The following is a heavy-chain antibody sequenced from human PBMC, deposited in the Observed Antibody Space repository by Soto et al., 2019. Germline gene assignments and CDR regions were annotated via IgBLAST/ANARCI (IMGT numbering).Heavy chain of an antibody. CDR3: ARARDSPTGTRINTMDV. D-gene: IGHD4-4*01. J-gene: IGHJ6*02. CDR2: IYSDGST. CDR1: GLTVSTNY. Sequence: EVQLVETGGGLIQPGGSLRLSCAASGLTVSTNYLSWVRQAPGKGLEWVSIIYSDGSTFYGGSLRGLFTISRDNSKNTLYLQMDSLRAEDTAVYYCARARDSPTGTRINTMDVWGQGTTVTVSS. V-gene: IGHV3-53*02.